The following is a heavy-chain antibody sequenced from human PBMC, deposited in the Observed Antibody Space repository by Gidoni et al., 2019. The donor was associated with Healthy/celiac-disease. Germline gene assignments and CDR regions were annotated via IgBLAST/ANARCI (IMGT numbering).Heavy chain of an antibody. J-gene: IGHJ6*02. CDR1: GFTFSSYA. CDR3: AKGSEVLLWFRGDYYYYGMDV. V-gene: IGHV3-23*01. D-gene: IGHD3-10*01. CDR2: ISGSGGRT. Sequence: EVQLLESGGGLVQPGGSLRLSCAASGFTFSSYASSWVRQAPGKGLEWVSAISGSGGRTYYADSVKGRFTISRDNSKNTLYLQRNSLRAEDTAVYYCAKGSEVLLWFRGDYYYYGMDVWGQGTTVTVSS.